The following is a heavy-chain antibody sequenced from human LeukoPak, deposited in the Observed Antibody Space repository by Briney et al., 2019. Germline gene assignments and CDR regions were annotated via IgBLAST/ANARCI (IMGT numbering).Heavy chain of an antibody. J-gene: IGHJ4*02. CDR2: LPPDGSYQ. V-gene: IGHV3-30*03. Sequence: GGSLRLSCAASGFTFSSYSMNWVRQAPGKGLEWVALLPPDGSYQYYADSLKGRFTISRDNFKNALYLQMNSLRLEDTAVYYCARGLHDRSWYGAHWGQGTLLSVSS. D-gene: IGHD6-13*01. CDR1: GFTFSSYS. CDR3: ARGLHDRSWYGAH.